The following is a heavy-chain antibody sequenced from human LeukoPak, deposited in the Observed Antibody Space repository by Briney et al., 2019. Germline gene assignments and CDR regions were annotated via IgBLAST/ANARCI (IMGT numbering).Heavy chain of an antibody. J-gene: IGHJ1*01. CDR3: ARAPSEIGGYYPEYFRH. CDR2: IKSDGST. V-gene: IGHV3-74*01. CDR1: GCTFSTYW. Sequence: GGSLRLSCAASGCTFSTYWMHWVRQAPGKGLVWVSRIKSDGSTNYADSVKGRFTISRDNAKNTVSLQMSSLRPEDTGVYYCARAPSEIGGYYPEYFRHWGQGTLVTVSS. D-gene: IGHD3-22*01.